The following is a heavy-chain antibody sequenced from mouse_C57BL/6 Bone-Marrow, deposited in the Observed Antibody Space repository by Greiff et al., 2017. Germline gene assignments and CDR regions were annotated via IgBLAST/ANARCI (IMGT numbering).Heavy chain of an antibody. Sequence: EVQLQQSGPVLVKPGASVKMSCKASGYTFTDYYMNWVKQSHGKSLEWIGVINPYNGGTSYNQKFKGKATLTVDKSSSTAYMELNSLASEDSAVYYCASNYSNYFDYWGQGTTLTVSS. CDR3: ASNYSNYFDY. V-gene: IGHV1-19*01. J-gene: IGHJ2*01. D-gene: IGHD2-5*01. CDR1: GYTFTDYY. CDR2: INPYNGGT.